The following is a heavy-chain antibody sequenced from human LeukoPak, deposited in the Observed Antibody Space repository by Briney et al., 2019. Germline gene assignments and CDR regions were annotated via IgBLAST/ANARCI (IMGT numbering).Heavy chain of an antibody. D-gene: IGHD3-3*01. CDR1: GFTFSSYS. Sequence: PGGSLRLSCAASGFTFSSYSMSWVRQAPGKGLEWLSYISSSRSTINYADSVKGRFTISRDNAKNSLYLQMNSLRAEDTAVYYCARDSSGYDFWSGYYTWPKGEAFDIWGQGTMVTVSS. CDR3: ARDSSGYDFWSGYYTWPKGEAFDI. J-gene: IGHJ3*02. CDR2: ISSSRSTI. V-gene: IGHV3-48*01.